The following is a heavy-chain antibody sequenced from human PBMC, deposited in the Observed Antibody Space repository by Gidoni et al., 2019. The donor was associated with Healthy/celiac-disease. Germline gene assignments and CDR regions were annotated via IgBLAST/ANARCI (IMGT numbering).Heavy chain of an antibody. Sequence: EVQLVESVGGLLQSCRSLRLSCSASGFTFDDSAMHWVRQAPGKGLEWVSGISWNSGSIGYADSVKGRFTISRDNAKNSLYLQMNSLRAEDTALYYCAKDIGPDFWSGVSVDYWGQGTLVTVSS. J-gene: IGHJ4*02. CDR3: AKDIGPDFWSGVSVDY. V-gene: IGHV3-9*01. CDR2: ISWNSGSI. D-gene: IGHD3-3*01. CDR1: GFTFDDSA.